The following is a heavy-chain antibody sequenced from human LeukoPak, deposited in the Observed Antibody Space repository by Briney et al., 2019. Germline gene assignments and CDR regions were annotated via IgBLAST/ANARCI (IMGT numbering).Heavy chain of an antibody. D-gene: IGHD5-18*01. J-gene: IGHJ4*02. Sequence: PSETLSLTCAVYGGSFSGYYWSWIRQPLGKGLEWIGEINHSGSTNYNPSLKSRVTISVDTSKNQFSLKLSSVTAADTAVYYCARGRIQLWTNWGQGTLVTVSS. CDR3: ARGRIQLWTN. CDR1: GGSFSGYY. V-gene: IGHV4-34*01. CDR2: INHSGST.